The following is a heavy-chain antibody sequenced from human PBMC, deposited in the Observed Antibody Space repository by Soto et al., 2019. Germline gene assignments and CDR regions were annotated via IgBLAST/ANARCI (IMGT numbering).Heavy chain of an antibody. V-gene: IGHV3-30-3*01. J-gene: IGHJ6*02. Sequence: PGGSLRLSCAASGFTFSSYAMHWVRQAPGKGLEWVAVISYDGSNKYYADSVKGRFTISRDNSKNTLYLQMNSLRAEDTAVYYCARDHGEGYDFWSGYNYYYYGMDVWGQGTTVTVSS. D-gene: IGHD3-3*01. CDR1: GFTFSSYA. CDR3: ARDHGEGYDFWSGYNYYYYGMDV. CDR2: ISYDGSNK.